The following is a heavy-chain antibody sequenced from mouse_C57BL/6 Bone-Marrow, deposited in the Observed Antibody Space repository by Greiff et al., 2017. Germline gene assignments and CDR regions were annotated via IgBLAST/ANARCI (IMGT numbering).Heavy chain of an antibody. Sequence: EVMLVESGGGLVQPGGSLKLSCAASGFTFSDYGMAWVRQAPRKGPEWVAFISNLAYSIYYADTVTGRFTISRENAKNTLYLEMSSLRSEDTAMYYCARPGSSYGYFDVWGTGTTVTVSS. CDR2: ISNLAYSI. V-gene: IGHV5-15*01. CDR3: ARPGSSYGYFDV. D-gene: IGHD1-1*01. J-gene: IGHJ1*03. CDR1: GFTFSDYG.